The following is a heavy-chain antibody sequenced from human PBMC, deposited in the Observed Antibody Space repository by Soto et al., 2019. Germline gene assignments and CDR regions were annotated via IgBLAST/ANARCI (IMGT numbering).Heavy chain of an antibody. CDR2: IYYSGST. Sequence: QVQLQESGPGLVKPSETLSLTCTVSGGSVSSSTYYWSWIRQPPGKGLEWIGYIYYSGSTNYNPSLKSRVAISVDTSKNQFSLKLNSVTAADTAVYYCASSVVATILLPDHYFDYWGQGTLVTVSS. J-gene: IGHJ4*02. V-gene: IGHV4-61*01. CDR3: ASSVVATILLPDHYFDY. D-gene: IGHD5-12*01. CDR1: GGSVSSSTYY.